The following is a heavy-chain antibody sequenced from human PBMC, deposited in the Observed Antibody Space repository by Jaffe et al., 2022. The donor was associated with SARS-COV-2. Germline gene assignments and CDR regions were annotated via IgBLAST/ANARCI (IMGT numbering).Heavy chain of an antibody. CDR2: IIPILGIA. J-gene: IGHJ6*02. D-gene: IGHD6-19*01. V-gene: IGHV1-69*02. Sequence: QVQLVQSGAEVKKPGSSVKVSCKASGGTFSSYTISWVRQAPGQGLEWMGRIIPILGIANYAQKFQGRVTITADKSTSTAYMELSSLRSEDTAVYYCAILGGDNSSGWKPPGMDVWGQGTTVTVSS. CDR3: AILGGDNSSGWKPPGMDV. CDR1: GGTFSSYT.